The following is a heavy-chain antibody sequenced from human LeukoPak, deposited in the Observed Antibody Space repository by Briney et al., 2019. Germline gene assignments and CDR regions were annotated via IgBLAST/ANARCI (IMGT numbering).Heavy chain of an antibody. CDR1: GFTFSSYG. Sequence: GGSLRLSCAASGFTFSSYGMHWVRQAPGKGLEWVAVIWYDGSNKYYADSVKGRFTISRDNSKNTLYLQMNSLRAEDTAVYYCAKGVVPAAKTYNWFDPWGQGTLVTVSS. CDR3: AKGVVPAAKTYNWFDP. D-gene: IGHD2-2*01. CDR2: IWYDGSNK. V-gene: IGHV3-33*06. J-gene: IGHJ5*02.